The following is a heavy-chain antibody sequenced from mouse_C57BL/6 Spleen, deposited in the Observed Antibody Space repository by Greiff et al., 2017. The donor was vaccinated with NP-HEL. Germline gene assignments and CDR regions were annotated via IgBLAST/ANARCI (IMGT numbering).Heavy chain of an antibody. CDR1: GYTFTSYW. Sequence: VQLQQSGAELAKPGASVKLSCKASGYTFTSYWMHWVKQRPGQGLEWIGYINPSSGYTKYNQKVKDKATLTADKSTSTAYMQLSSLTYEDSAVYYCARDYGSSYGYFDYWGQGTTLTVSS. CDR2: INPSSGYT. J-gene: IGHJ2*01. D-gene: IGHD1-1*01. CDR3: ARDYGSSYGYFDY. V-gene: IGHV1-7*01.